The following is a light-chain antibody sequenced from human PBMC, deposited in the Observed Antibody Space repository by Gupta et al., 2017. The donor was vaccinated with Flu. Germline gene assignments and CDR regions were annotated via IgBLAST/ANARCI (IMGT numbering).Light chain of an antibody. J-gene: IGKJ4*01. CDR1: QDIRSH. CDR3: QNSNRGPCN. CDR2: PAS. V-gene: IGKV1-27*01. Sequence: QSPSSLSASVGDRVTITCRASQDIRSHLAWYQQKPGQVPKLLVFPASTLQPGVPSRFSGSGSGTDFTLTIASLQPEDVATYYCQNSNRGPCNVGGGTKVEIK.